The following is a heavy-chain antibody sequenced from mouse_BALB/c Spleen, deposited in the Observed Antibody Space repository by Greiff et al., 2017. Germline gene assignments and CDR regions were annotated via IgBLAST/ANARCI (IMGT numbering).Heavy chain of an antibody. V-gene: IGHV2-3*01. D-gene: IGHD1-3*01. CDR1: GFSLTSYG. Sequence: VNVVESGPGLVAPSQSLSITCTVSGFSLTSYGVSWVRQPPGKGLEWLGVIWGDGSTNYHSALISRLSISKDNSKSQVFLKMNSLQTDDTAIYYCVSENFPSCFAYWGQGTLVTVSA. J-gene: IGHJ3*01. CDR3: VSENFPSCFAY. CDR2: IWGDGST.